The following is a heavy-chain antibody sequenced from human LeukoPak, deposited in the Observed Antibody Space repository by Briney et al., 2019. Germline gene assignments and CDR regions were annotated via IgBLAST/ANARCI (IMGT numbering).Heavy chain of an antibody. J-gene: IGHJ4*02. CDR2: IYPGDSAT. CDR1: GYTFANYW. CDR3: ARQAILDYKDKSDYYRWMDN. D-gene: IGHD3-22*01. V-gene: IGHV5-51*01. Sequence: GESLQISCEGSGYTFANYWIAWVRQLPGKGLEWMGVIYPGDSATKYIPSFQGQVTFSVDKSISTVYLQWSSLKASDTAMYYCARQAILDYKDKSDYYRWMDNWGQGTLVSVSS.